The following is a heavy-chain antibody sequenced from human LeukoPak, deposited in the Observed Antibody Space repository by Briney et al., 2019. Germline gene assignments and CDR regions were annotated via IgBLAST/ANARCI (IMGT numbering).Heavy chain of an antibody. CDR1: GGSITNYY. J-gene: IGHJ4*02. CDR3: ARGGRLLGKFDY. V-gene: IGHV4-59*01. D-gene: IGHD3-22*01. Sequence: PSETLSLTCTVSGGSITNYYWSWIRQPPGKGLEWIGYIYYSGSTNYNPSLKSRVTILVDTSTNQFSLKLSSVTAADTAVYFCARGGRLLGKFDYWGQGTLVTVSS. CDR2: IYYSGST.